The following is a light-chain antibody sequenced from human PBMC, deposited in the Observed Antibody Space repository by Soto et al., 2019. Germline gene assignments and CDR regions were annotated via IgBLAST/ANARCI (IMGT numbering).Light chain of an antibody. Sequence: QSALTQPRSVSGSPGHSVTISCFGTSSDIGSYNAVSWYQQHPGKAPKLIIFDVFERPSGVPDRFSGSKSGNSASLTISGLQAEDEADYYCCSYAGSYTLVFGGGTKLTVL. CDR2: DVF. CDR3: CSYAGSYTLV. V-gene: IGLV2-11*01. CDR1: SSDIGSYNA. J-gene: IGLJ3*02.